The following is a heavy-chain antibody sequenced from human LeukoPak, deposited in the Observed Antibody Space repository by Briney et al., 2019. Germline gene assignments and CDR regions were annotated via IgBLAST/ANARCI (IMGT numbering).Heavy chain of an antibody. D-gene: IGHD3-22*01. CDR3: AKVPLYSSDRFDY. Sequence: PGGSLRLSCAASGFTFSSYAMSWVRQAPGKGLEWVSAISGSGGSTYYAGSVKGRFTISRDNSKNTLYLQMNSLRAEDTAVYYCAKVPLYSSDRFDYWGQGTLVTVSS. CDR2: ISGSGGST. CDR1: GFTFSSYA. J-gene: IGHJ4*02. V-gene: IGHV3-23*01.